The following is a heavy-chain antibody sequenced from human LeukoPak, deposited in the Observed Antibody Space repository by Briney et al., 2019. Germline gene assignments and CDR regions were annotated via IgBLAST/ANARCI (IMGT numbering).Heavy chain of an antibody. CDR1: GFTFSSYS. CDR3: ARDRGDYYDSSGYLF. J-gene: IGHJ4*02. D-gene: IGHD3-22*01. Sequence: GGSLRLSCAASGFTFSSYSMNWVRQAPGKGLEWVSSISSSSSSYIYYADSVKGRFTISRDNAKNSLYLQMNSLRAEDTAVYYCARDRGDYYDSSGYLFWGQGTLVTVSS. V-gene: IGHV3-21*01. CDR2: ISSSSSSYI.